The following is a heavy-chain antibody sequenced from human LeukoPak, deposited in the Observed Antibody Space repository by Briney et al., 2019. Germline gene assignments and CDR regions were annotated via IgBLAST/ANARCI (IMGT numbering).Heavy chain of an antibody. CDR1: GFTFSSYA. J-gene: IGHJ4*02. CDR2: ISGSGGST. CDR3: ARMGFCSSISCYNHY. D-gene: IGHD2-2*02. Sequence: GGSLRLSCAASGFTFSSYAMSWVRQAPGKGLEWVSAISGSGGSTYYADSVKGRFTISRDNSKNTLDLQMDSLRAEDTAVYYCARMGFCSSISCYNHYWGPGTLITVSS. V-gene: IGHV3-23*01.